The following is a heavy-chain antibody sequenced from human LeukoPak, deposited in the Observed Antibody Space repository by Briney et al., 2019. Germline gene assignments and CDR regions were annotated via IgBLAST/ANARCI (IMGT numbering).Heavy chain of an antibody. V-gene: IGHV3-23*01. D-gene: IGHD3-22*01. CDR3: AKVRYDSSGYQSPYFDY. J-gene: IGHJ4*02. CDR2: ISGSGSST. Sequence: GGSLRLSCAASGFTFSSYAMSWVRQAPGKGLEWVSVISGSGSSTYYADSVKGRLTISRDNSKNTLYLQMNSLRAEDTAVYYCAKVRYDSSGYQSPYFDYWGQGTLVTDSS. CDR1: GFTFSSYA.